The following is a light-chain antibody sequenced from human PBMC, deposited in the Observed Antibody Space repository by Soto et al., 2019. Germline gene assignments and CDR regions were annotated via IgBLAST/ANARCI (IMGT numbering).Light chain of an antibody. V-gene: IGLV4-69*01. CDR3: QTWGTGIPYV. Sequence: QSVLTQSPSASASLGAPVKLTCTLSSGHSSYAIAWHQQRPEKGPRYLMKLNSDGSHNKGDGIPDRFSGSSSGAERYLTISSLQSEDEADYYCQTWGTGIPYVFGTGTKLTVL. CDR2: LNSDGSH. CDR1: SGHSSYA. J-gene: IGLJ1*01.